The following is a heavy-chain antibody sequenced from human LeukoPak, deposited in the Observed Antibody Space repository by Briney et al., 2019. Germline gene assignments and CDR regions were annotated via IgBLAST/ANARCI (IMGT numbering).Heavy chain of an antibody. CDR3: ARVRPGDAFDI. J-gene: IGHJ3*02. D-gene: IGHD1-14*01. Sequence: GGSLRLSCAASGFTFSNYWMTWVRQAPGKGLEWVANIKQDGSEKYYVDSVKGRFTISRDNAKNSLFLQMNSLRAEDTAVYYCARVRPGDAFDIWGQGTMVTVSS. CDR1: GFTFSNYW. CDR2: IKQDGSEK. V-gene: IGHV3-7*01.